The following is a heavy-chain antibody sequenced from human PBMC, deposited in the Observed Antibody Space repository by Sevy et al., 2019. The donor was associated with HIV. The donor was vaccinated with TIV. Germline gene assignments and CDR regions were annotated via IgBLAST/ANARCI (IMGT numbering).Heavy chain of an antibody. CDR1: GYTFTGYY. J-gene: IGHJ5*02. V-gene: IGHV1-2*02. Sequence: ASVKVSCKASGYTFTGYYMHWVRQAPGQGLEWMGWINPNSGGTNYAQKFQGRVTMTRDTSISTAYMELSSLRSDDTAVYYCARDPTGAAAAMSWFDPWGQGTLVTVSS. CDR2: INPNSGGT. CDR3: ARDPTGAAAAMSWFDP. D-gene: IGHD2-2*01.